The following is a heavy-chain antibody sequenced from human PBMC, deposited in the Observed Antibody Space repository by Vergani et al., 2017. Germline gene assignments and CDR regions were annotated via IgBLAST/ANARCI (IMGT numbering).Heavy chain of an antibody. V-gene: IGHV3-74*01. CDR3: ARDLGYCSSISCYSVWLDL. D-gene: IGHD2-2*02. CDR2: INSDGSRT. Sequence: EVQLVESGGGLVQPGGSLRLSCAASGFTFSSYWMNWVRQPPGKGLVWVSRINSDGSRTNYADSVKGRFTISRDNAKSTLYLQMNSLRVEDTAVYYCARDLGYCSSISCYSVWLDLWGRGTLVTVSS. CDR1: GFTFSSYW. J-gene: IGHJ2*01.